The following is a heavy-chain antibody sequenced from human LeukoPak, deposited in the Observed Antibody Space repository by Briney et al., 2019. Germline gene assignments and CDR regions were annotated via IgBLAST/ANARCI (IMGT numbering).Heavy chain of an antibody. CDR3: ARGLGTVVVGAGGGKGDAFDI. CDR1: GYTFTSYH. V-gene: IGHV1-46*01. J-gene: IGHJ3*02. D-gene: IGHD2-15*01. CDR2: INPSGDST. Sequence: ASVKVSCKASGYTFTSYHMHWVRQAPGQGLEWLGIINPSGDSTIYAQKFQGRVTMTRDTSTSTVYMELSSLRSEDTAVYYLARGLGTVVVGAGGGKGDAFDIWGQGTMVTVSS.